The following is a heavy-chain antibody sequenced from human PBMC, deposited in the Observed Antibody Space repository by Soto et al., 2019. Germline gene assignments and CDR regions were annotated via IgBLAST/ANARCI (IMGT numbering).Heavy chain of an antibody. D-gene: IGHD1-26*01. Sequence: GGSLRLSCAASGFTFSSYAMHWVRQAPGKGLEWVAVISYDGSNKYYADSVKGRFTISRDNSKNTLYLQMNSLRAEDTAVYYCAREGIATLSHPDDYCSQGTLVTVSS. J-gene: IGHJ4*02. V-gene: IGHV3-30-3*01. CDR1: GFTFSSYA. CDR2: ISYDGSNK. CDR3: AREGIATLSHPDDY.